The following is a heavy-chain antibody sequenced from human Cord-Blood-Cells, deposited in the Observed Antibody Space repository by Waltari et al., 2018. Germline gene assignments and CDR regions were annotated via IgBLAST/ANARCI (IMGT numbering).Heavy chain of an antibody. V-gene: IGHV3-30-3*01. CDR1: GFTFSSYA. D-gene: IGHD3-16*01. Sequence: QVQLVESGGGVVQPGRSLRLPCAASGFTFSSYAMHWVRHAPGKGLEWVAVISYDGSNKYYADSVKGRFTISRDNSKNTLYLQMNSLRAEDTAVYYCARDRLGIERNAFDIWGQGTMVTVSS. CDR3: ARDRLGIERNAFDI. J-gene: IGHJ3*02. CDR2: ISYDGSNK.